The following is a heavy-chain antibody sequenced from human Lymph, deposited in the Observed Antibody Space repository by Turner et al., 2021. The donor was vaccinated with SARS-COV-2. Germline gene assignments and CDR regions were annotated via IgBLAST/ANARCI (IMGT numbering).Heavy chain of an antibody. J-gene: IGHJ4*02. CDR1: GGSISSGHYY. Sequence: QVQLQESGPGLVKPSQTLSLTCTVSGGSISSGHYYWSWIRQPPGKGLEWIGYINYSGGTYYNPSFTSRVTISVDTSKNQFSLKLSSVTAADTAVYYCARVVVLRRAYFDYWGQGTLVTVSS. CDR2: INYSGGT. D-gene: IGHD2-8*01. CDR3: ARVVVLRRAYFDY. V-gene: IGHV4-30-4*01.